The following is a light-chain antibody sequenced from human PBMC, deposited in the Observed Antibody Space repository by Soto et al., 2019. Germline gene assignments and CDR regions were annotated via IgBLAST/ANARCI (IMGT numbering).Light chain of an antibody. V-gene: IGKV3-15*01. CDR1: QSINSE. Sequence: EIVMTQSPATLSLSPGERAALSCRASQSINSELAWYQQKPRQPPRLLIYGASTRATGVPARFTGSESGSEFTLTISRLQSEDFAVYYCQQGHNWPLTVGQGTRLEI. CDR2: GAS. CDR3: QQGHNWPLT. J-gene: IGKJ2*01.